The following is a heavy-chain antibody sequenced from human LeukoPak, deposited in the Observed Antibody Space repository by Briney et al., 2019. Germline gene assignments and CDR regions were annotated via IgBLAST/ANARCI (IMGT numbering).Heavy chain of an antibody. CDR2: INSDGSST. CDR3: ARAHYYYYMDV. V-gene: IGHV3-74*01. J-gene: IGHJ6*03. CDR1: GFLFSNFG. Sequence: GGSLRLSCAASGFLFSNFGMHWVRQAPGKGLVWVSRINSDGSSTSYADSVKGRFTISRDNAKNTLYLQMNSLRAEDTAVYYCARAHYYYYMDVWGKGTTVTVSS.